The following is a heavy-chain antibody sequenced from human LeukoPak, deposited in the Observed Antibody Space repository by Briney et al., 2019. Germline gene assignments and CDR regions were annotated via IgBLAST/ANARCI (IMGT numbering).Heavy chain of an antibody. Sequence: ASVNVSCTVSGYTLTELSMHWVRQAPGKGVEWMGGFDPEDGETIYAQKFQGRVTMTEDTSTDTAYMELSSLRSEDTAVYYCGTRRHEGEWLLYYYGMDVWGQGTTVTVSS. V-gene: IGHV1-24*01. CDR1: GYTLTELS. CDR3: GTRRHEGEWLLYYYGMDV. CDR2: FDPEDGET. D-gene: IGHD3-3*01. J-gene: IGHJ6*02.